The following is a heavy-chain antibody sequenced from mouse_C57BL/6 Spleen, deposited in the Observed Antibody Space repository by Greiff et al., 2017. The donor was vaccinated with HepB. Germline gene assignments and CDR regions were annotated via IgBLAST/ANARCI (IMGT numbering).Heavy chain of an antibody. CDR1: GYAFSSYW. CDR2: IYPGDGDT. Sequence: QVQLQQSGPELVKPGASVKISCKASGYAFSSYWMNWVKQRPGKGLEWIGRIYPGDGDTNYNGKFQGKATLTADKSSSTAYMQLSSLTSEDSAVYFCARYPPITTVPPYFDYWGQGTSLTVSS. D-gene: IGHD1-1*01. V-gene: IGHV1-82*01. CDR3: ARYPPITTVPPYFDY. J-gene: IGHJ2*02.